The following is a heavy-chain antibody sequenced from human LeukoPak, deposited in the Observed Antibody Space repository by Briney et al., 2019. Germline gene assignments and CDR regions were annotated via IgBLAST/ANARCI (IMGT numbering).Heavy chain of an antibody. Sequence: GGSLRLSCEASGFTFSSYWMSWVRQAPGKGLEWVANIKTDGSEKYYADSVKGRFTISRDNAKNSLYLQMNSLRAEDTAVYYCARDYTGYFPWGQGTLVIVSS. CDR3: ARDYTGYFP. J-gene: IGHJ5*02. CDR2: IKTDGSEK. D-gene: IGHD3-9*01. CDR1: GFTFSSYW. V-gene: IGHV3-7*03.